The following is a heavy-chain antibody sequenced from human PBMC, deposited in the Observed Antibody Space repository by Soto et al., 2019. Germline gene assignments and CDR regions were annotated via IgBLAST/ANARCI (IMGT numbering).Heavy chain of an antibody. CDR3: ARATLFERSDIVLHRWLAS. CDR2: IIPILGIA. J-gene: IGHJ5*02. V-gene: IGHV1-69*02. CDR1: GGTFSSYT. Sequence: SVKVSCKASGGTFSSYTISWVRQAPGQGLEWMGRIIPILGIANYAQKFQGRVTITADKSTSTAYMELSSLRSEDTAVYYCARATLFERSDIVLHRWLASWAQGTLVTVSS. D-gene: IGHD2-8*01.